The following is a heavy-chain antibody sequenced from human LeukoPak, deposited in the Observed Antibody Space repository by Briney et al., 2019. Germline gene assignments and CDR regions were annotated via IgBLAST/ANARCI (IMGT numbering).Heavy chain of an antibody. CDR2: ISGSGGST. CDR3: AKVLYDFDYGMDV. V-gene: IGHV3-23*01. Sequence: HPGGSLRLSCEVSGFRFRDYAMTWVRQAPGKGLEWVSAISGSGGSTYYADSVKGRFTISRDNSKNTLYLQMNSLRAEDTAVYYCAKVLYDFDYGMDVWGQGTTVTVSS. J-gene: IGHJ6*02. D-gene: IGHD3-3*01. CDR1: GFRFRDYA.